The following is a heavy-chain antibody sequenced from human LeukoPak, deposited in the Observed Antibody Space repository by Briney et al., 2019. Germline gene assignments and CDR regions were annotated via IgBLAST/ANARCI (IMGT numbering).Heavy chain of an antibody. J-gene: IGHJ4*02. D-gene: IGHD2-2*02. CDR3: ARGVTYCSSTSCYNLDS. CDR2: MNPNSGNT. CDR1: GYTFTSYD. Sequence: ASVKVSFKASGYTFTSYDINWVRQATGQGLEWMGWMNPNSGNTGYAQKFLGRVTMTRNTSISTAYMELSSLTSEDTAIYYCARGVTYCSSTSCYNLDSWGQGTLVTVSS. V-gene: IGHV1-8*01.